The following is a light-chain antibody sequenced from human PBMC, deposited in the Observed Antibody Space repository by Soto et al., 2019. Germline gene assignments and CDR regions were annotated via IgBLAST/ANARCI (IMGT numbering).Light chain of an antibody. J-gene: IGKJ2*01. CDR3: QQSYSTPYT. V-gene: IGKV1-39*01. CDR1: QSISSY. Sequence: DIQMTQSPSSLSASVGDRVTITCRASQSISSYLNWYQQKPGKAPKLLIYAASSLQSGGPSRFSGSGSGTEFTLTISSLQPEDFATDYCQQSYSTPYTFGQGTKLEI. CDR2: AAS.